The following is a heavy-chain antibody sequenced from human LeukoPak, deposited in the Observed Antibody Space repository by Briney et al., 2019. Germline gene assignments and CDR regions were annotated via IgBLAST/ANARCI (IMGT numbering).Heavy chain of an antibody. CDR3: ARDRHGSGTYNYYGMDV. V-gene: IGHV1-46*01. D-gene: IGHD3-10*01. CDR1: GYTFTTHY. CDR2: INPSGGST. Sequence: ASVKVSCKASGYTFTTHYMHWVRQAPGQGLEWMGIINPSGGSTTYAQKFQGRVTITRDTSTSTAYMEVSSLRSEDTAVYYCARDRHGSGTYNYYGMDVWGQGTTVTVSS. J-gene: IGHJ6*02.